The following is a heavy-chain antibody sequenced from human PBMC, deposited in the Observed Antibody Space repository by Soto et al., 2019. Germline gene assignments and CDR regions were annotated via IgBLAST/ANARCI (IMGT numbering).Heavy chain of an antibody. D-gene: IGHD7-27*01. Sequence: EVQLVESGGGLVQPGGSLRLSCAASGFTCSSYVMTWVRQAPGKGLEWVSSISGSGGNTYYADAVKGRFTISRDNSKNTLYLQTNSLRAEDTAVYYCATGVRIRGQGTLVTVSS. V-gene: IGHV3-23*04. CDR3: ATGVRI. CDR1: GFTCSSYV. CDR2: ISGSGGNT. J-gene: IGHJ4*02.